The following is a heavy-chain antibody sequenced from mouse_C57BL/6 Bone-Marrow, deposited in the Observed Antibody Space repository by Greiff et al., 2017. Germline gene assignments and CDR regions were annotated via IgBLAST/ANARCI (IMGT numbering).Heavy chain of an antibody. CDR3: ARGYGSSFDY. J-gene: IGHJ2*01. CDR2: INPNYGTT. Sequence: VQLQQSGPELVKPGASVKISCKASGYSFTDYNMNWVKQSNGKSLEWIGVINPNYGTTSYNQKFKGKATLTVDQSSSTAYMQLNSLPPKDSAVYYYARGYGSSFDYWGQGTTLTVSS. V-gene: IGHV1-39*01. D-gene: IGHD1-1*01. CDR1: GYSFTDYN.